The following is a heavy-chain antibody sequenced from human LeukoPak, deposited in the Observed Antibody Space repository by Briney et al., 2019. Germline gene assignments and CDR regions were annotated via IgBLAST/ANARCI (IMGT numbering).Heavy chain of an antibody. CDR1: GGCFSGYY. J-gene: IGHJ3*02. Sequence: PSETLSLTCAVYGGCFSGYYWSWIRQPPGKGLEWIGEINHSGSTNYNPSLKSRVTISVDTSKNQFSLKLSSVTAADTAVYYCARVAVVNDAFDIWGQGTMVTVSS. CDR2: INHSGST. V-gene: IGHV4-34*01. CDR3: ARVAVVNDAFDI.